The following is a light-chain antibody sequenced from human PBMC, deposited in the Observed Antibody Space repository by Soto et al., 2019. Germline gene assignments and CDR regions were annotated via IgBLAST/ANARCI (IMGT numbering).Light chain of an antibody. Sequence: DIQMTQSPSSLAASLGDRVTITCQASQDISNYLNWYQQKPGKAPKLLIYAASNLQSGVPARFSGSGSGTDFTFTISSLQPEDFETYYCQQYDNLPLIFGQGTRLENK. J-gene: IGKJ5*01. CDR3: QQYDNLPLI. CDR2: AAS. V-gene: IGKV1-33*01. CDR1: QDISNY.